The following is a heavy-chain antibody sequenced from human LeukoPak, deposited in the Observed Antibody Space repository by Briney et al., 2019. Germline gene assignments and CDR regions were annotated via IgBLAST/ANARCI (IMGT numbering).Heavy chain of an antibody. V-gene: IGHV3-7*01. CDR3: ARDYYDSSGYYHVGYFDY. D-gene: IGHD3-22*01. J-gene: IGHJ4*02. Sequence: GGSLRLSCAASGFTFSSYWMSWVRQAPGKGLEWVANIKQDGSEKYYVDSVKGRFTNSRDNAKNSLYLQMNSLRAEDTAVYYCARDYYDSSGYYHVGYFDYWGQGTLVTVSS. CDR2: IKQDGSEK. CDR1: GFTFSSYW.